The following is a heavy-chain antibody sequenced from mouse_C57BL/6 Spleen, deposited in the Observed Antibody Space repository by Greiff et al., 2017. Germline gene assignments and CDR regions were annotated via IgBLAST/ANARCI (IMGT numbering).Heavy chain of an antibody. CDR2: INYDGSST. J-gene: IGHJ2*01. D-gene: IGHD2-12*01. Sequence: EVKLVESEGGLVQPGSSMKLSCTASGFTFTDYYMAWVRQVPEKGLEWVANINYDGSSTYYLESLKSRFIFSRDNAYNIPYLQMSSLKSEDTAVYYCAREGVYDGVYSFDYWGQGTTLTVSS. CDR3: AREGVYDGVYSFDY. V-gene: IGHV5-16*01. CDR1: GFTFTDYY.